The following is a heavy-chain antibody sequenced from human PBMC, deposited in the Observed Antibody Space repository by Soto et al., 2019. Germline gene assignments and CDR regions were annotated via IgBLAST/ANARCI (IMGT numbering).Heavy chain of an antibody. CDR3: ARGRVAYGSGSYSWFDP. D-gene: IGHD3-10*01. V-gene: IGHV4-31*03. J-gene: IGHJ5*02. Sequence: QVQLQESGPGLVKPSQTLSLTCTVSGGSISSGGYYWSWIRQHPGKGLEWIGYIYYSGSTYYNPXLKSRVTISVXXSXNLXSRKVSSVTAADTAVYYCARGRVAYGSGSYSWFDPWGQGTLVTVSS. CDR1: GGSISSGGYY. CDR2: IYYSGST.